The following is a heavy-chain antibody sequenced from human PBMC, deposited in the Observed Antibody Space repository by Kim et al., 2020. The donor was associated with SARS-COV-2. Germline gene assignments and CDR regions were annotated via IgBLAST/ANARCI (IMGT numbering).Heavy chain of an antibody. D-gene: IGHD4-17*01. CDR2: IYYSGST. CDR1: GGSISSSSYY. Sequence: SETLSLTCTVSGGSISSSSYYWGWIRQPPGKGLEWIGSIYYSGSTYYNPSLKSRVTISVDTSKNQFSLKLSSVTAADTAVYYCAREYGDYGNWFDPWGQGTLVTVSS. J-gene: IGHJ5*02. V-gene: IGHV4-39*07. CDR3: AREYGDYGNWFDP.